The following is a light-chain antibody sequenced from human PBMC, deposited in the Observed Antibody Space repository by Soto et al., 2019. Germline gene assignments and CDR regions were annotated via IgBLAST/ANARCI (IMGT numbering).Light chain of an antibody. CDR2: GSN. CDR1: SSNIGSHT. CDR3: PAWDDSLDGYVV. J-gene: IGLJ2*01. Sequence: QLVLTQPPSASGTPGQSVTISCSGGSSNIGSHTVNWYQHLPGTATKLLIYGSNQRPSGVPDRFSGSKSGTSASLAISGLQSEDESDYYCPAWDDSLDGYVVFGGGTKVTVL. V-gene: IGLV1-44*01.